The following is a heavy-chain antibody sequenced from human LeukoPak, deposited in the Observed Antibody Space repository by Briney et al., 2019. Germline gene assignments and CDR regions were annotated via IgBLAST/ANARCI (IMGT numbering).Heavy chain of an antibody. CDR1: GGTFSSYA. J-gene: IGHJ4*02. CDR3: AREGPGIAVAGTVIYPY. D-gene: IGHD6-19*01. Sequence: GASVKVSCKASGGTFSSYAISWVRQAPGQGLEWMGGIIPIFGTANYAQKFQGRVTITADESTGTAYMEQSSLRSEDTAVYYCAREGPGIAVAGTVIYPYWGQGTLVTVSS. V-gene: IGHV1-69*13. CDR2: IIPIFGTA.